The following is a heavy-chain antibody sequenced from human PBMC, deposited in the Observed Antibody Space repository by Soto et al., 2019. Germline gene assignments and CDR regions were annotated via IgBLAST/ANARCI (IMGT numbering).Heavy chain of an antibody. CDR3: ARGSATMVRGVIPNDAFDI. Sequence: ASETLSLTCTVSGGSISSGGYYWSWIRQHPGKGLEWIGYIYYSGSTYYNPSLKSRVTISVDTSKNQFSPKLSSVTAADTAVYYCARGSATMVRGVIPNDAFDIWGQGTVVTVSS. J-gene: IGHJ3*02. CDR1: GGSISSGGYY. CDR2: IYYSGST. V-gene: IGHV4-31*03. D-gene: IGHD3-10*01.